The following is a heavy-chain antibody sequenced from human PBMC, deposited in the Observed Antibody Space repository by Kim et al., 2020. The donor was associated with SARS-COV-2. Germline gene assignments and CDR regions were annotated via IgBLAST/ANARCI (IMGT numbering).Heavy chain of an antibody. CDR1: GFTFSSYD. J-gene: IGHJ3*02. V-gene: IGHV3-13*01. D-gene: IGHD3-22*01. CDR3: ARGATIYYDSSDITDAFDI. Sequence: GGSLRLSCAASGFTFSSYDMHWVRQASGKGLEWVSSINTIGGTYYSGSLKGRFTISRENAQNSFYLQMNSLSAGDTAVYYCARGATIYYDSSDITDAFDIWGQGTMVTVSP. CDR2: INTIGGT.